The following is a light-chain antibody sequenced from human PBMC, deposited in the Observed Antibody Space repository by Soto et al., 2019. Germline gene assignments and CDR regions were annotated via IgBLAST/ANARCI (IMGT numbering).Light chain of an antibody. V-gene: IGKV3-20*01. CDR3: QQYTSPLT. CDR1: QSVSSNS. J-gene: IGKJ4*01. CDR2: VAS. Sequence: EIVLTQSPGTLSLSPGERATLSCRASQSVSSNSLAWYQQKPGQAPRLLIYVASSRATGIPDRFSGSGSGTDFTLTISRLEPEDSAVYYCQQYTSPLTFGGGTKVEIK.